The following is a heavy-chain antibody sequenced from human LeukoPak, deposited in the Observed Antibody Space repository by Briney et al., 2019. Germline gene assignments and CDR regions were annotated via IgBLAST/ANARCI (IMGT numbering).Heavy chain of an antibody. CDR2: MNPNSGNT. CDR3: ARGRISGSYYTHYYYGMDV. Sequence: ASVKVSCKASGYTFTSYDINWVRQATGQGLEWMGWMNPNSGNTGYAQKFQGRVTMTRSTSISTAYMELSGLRSEDTAVYYCARGRISGSYYTHYYYGMDVWGQGTTVTVSS. V-gene: IGHV1-8*01. CDR1: GYTFTSYD. J-gene: IGHJ6*02. D-gene: IGHD3-10*01.